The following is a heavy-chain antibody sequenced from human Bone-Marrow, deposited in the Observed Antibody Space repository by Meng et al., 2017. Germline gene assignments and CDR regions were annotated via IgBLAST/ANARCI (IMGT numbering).Heavy chain of an antibody. CDR1: GGSFSGYY. CDR3: ARAYYGSGSYYQN. V-gene: IGHV4-34*01. Sequence: QVQLQQWGAGRLKPSETLSRTCGVYGGSFSGYYWSWIRQPPGKGLEWIGEINHSGSTNYNPSLKSRVTISVDTSKNQFSLKLSSVTAADTAVYYCARAYYGSGSYYQNWGQGTLVTVSS. J-gene: IGHJ4*02. CDR2: INHSGST. D-gene: IGHD3-10*01.